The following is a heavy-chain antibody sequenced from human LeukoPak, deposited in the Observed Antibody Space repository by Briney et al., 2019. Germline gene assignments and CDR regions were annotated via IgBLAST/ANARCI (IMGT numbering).Heavy chain of an antibody. D-gene: IGHD1-26*01. CDR3: ARVSGGYLNWFDP. J-gene: IGHJ5*02. CDR2: INPNSGGT. Sequence: ASVKSSCKASGDTFTGDYMHWVRQAPGQGLEWMGWINPNSGGTNYAQKFQGRVTMTTDTSTSTAYMELRSLRSDDTAVYYCARVSGGYLNWFDPWGQGTLVTVSS. V-gene: IGHV1-2*02. CDR1: GDTFTGDY.